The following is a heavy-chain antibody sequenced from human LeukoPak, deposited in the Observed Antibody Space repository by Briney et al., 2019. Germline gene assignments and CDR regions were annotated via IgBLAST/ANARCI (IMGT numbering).Heavy chain of an antibody. CDR1: GYTFTGYY. CDR3: ARAGPHDFWSGH. V-gene: IGHV1-2*02. J-gene: IGHJ4*02. CDR2: INPNSGGT. Sequence: ASVTVSCKASGYTFTGYYMHWVRQAPGQGLEWMGWINPNSGGTNYAQKFQGRVTMTRDTSSSTAYMELSRLRSDDTAVYYCARAGPHDFWSGHWGQGTLVTVSS. D-gene: IGHD3-3*01.